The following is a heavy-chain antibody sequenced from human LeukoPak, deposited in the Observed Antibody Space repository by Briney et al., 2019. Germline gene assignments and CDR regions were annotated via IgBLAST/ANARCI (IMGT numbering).Heavy chain of an antibody. CDR3: AKVVVTAIIDY. J-gene: IGHJ4*02. Sequence: GGSLRLSCAASGFTFSSYAMSWVHQAPGKGLEWVSAISGSGGSTYYADSVKGRVTISRDNPKNTLSLQMNSLRAEDTAVYYCAKVVVTAIIDYWGQGTLVTVSS. CDR1: GFTFSSYA. CDR2: ISGSGGST. V-gene: IGHV3-23*01. D-gene: IGHD2-21*02.